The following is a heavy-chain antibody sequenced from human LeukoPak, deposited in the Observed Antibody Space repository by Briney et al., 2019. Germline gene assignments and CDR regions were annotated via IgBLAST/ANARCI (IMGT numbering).Heavy chain of an antibody. CDR1: GFTFSSYA. V-gene: IGHV3-23*01. Sequence: PGGSLRLSCAASGFTFSSYAMSWVRQAPGKGLEWVSAISGSGGSTYYADSVKGRFTISRDNSKNTLYLQMNSLRAEDTAVYYCAKADGIAAAGLDWYFDLWGRGTLVTVSS. J-gene: IGHJ2*01. CDR2: ISGSGGST. CDR3: AKADGIAAAGLDWYFDL. D-gene: IGHD6-13*01.